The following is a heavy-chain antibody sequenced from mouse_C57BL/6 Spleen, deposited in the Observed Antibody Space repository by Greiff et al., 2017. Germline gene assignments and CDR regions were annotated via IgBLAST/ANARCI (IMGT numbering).Heavy chain of an antibody. CDR1: GYSITSDY. CDR2: ISYSGST. V-gene: IGHV3-8*01. Sequence: EVQLQQSGPGLAKPSQTLSLTCSVTGYSITSDYWNWIRKFPGNKLEYMGYISYSGSTYYNPSLKSRISITRDTSKNQYYLQLNSVTTEETATYYCARFLDYYGSSHGYFDVWGTGTTVTVSS. D-gene: IGHD1-1*01. CDR3: ARFLDYYGSSHGYFDV. J-gene: IGHJ1*03.